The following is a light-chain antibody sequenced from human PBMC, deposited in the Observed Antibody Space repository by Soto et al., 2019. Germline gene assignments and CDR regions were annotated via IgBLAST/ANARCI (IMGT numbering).Light chain of an antibody. V-gene: IGKV1-12*01. CDR1: QGVSSR. CDR3: QQTNSFPLT. CDR2: VAS. J-gene: IGKJ4*02. Sequence: DIPMTQSPSSVSASVGDTVAITCRASQGVSSRLAWYQQKPGTAPKVLISVASSLQSGVPSRFSGSGSGTDFTLTINSLQPEDFATYYCQQTNSFPLTFGGGTKVEIK.